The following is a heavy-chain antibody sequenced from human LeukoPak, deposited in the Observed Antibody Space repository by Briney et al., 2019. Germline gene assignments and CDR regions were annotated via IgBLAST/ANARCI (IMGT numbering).Heavy chain of an antibody. D-gene: IGHD4-17*01. CDR2: IYSGGNT. Sequence: GGSLRLSRAASGFTVSTNYMSWVRQAPGKGLECVSVIYSGGNTYYTDSVKGRFTISRDNSKNTLYLQMNSLRAEDTAVYYCAGNGDYVFYFDLWGRGTLVTVSS. CDR3: AGNGDYVFYFDL. J-gene: IGHJ2*01. V-gene: IGHV3-53*01. CDR1: GFTVSTNY.